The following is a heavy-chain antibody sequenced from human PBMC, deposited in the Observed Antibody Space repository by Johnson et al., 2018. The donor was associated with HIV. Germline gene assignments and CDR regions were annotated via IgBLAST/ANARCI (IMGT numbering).Heavy chain of an antibody. D-gene: IGHD3-10*01. V-gene: IGHV3-30*03. CDR3: ATSEGYGSGSPNAFDI. CDR1: GFTFSGYG. CDR2: ISYDGSNK. Sequence: QGQLVEFGGGEVQPGRSLRLSCAPSGFTFSGYGMHWVRQAPGKGLEWVAVISYDGSNKYYADSVKGRFTISRDNSKNTLYLQMNSLRAEDTAVYYCATSEGYGSGSPNAFDIWGQGTMVTVSS. J-gene: IGHJ3*02.